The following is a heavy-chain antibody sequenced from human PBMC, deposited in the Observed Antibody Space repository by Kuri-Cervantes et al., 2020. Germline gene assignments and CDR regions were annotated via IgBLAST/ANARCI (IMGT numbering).Heavy chain of an antibody. CDR3: AKATDSSGSYSTFDY. V-gene: IGHV3-23*01. CDR1: GCPLSSYA. J-gene: IGHJ4*02. CDR2: ISASGVNT. D-gene: IGHD3-10*01. Sequence: GESLKIPCAAPGCPLSSYAMSWVRQAPGKGLEWVSGISASGVNTYYADSVKGRFTISRDNAKNSLYLQMNSLRAEDTALYYCAKATDSSGSYSTFDYWGQGTLVTVSS.